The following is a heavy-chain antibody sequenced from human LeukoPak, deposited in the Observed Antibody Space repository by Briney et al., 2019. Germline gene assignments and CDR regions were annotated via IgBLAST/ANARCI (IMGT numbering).Heavy chain of an antibody. Sequence: GESLKISCKGSGYSFTSYWIGWVRPMPGQGLEWMGIIYPGDSDTRYSPSFQGQVTISADKPISTAYLQWSSLKASDTAMYYCARLDSSGYSNWFDPWGQGTLVTVSS. J-gene: IGHJ5*02. CDR2: IYPGDSDT. V-gene: IGHV5-51*01. CDR3: ARLDSSGYSNWFDP. CDR1: GYSFTSYW. D-gene: IGHD3-22*01.